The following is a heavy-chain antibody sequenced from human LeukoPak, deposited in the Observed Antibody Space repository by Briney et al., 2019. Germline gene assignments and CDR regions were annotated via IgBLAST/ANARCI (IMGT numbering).Heavy chain of an antibody. CDR3: ARSWRYFDWLSIFDY. V-gene: IGHV3-7*01. Sequence: PGGSLRLSCAASGFTLSNYWMSWVRQAPGKGLEWVANIKQDGSETYYVDSVKGRFTISRDNAKNSLYLQMNSLRAEDTAVYYCARSWRYFDWLSIFDYWGQGTLVTVSS. CDR2: IKQDGSET. D-gene: IGHD3-9*01. CDR1: GFTLSNYW. J-gene: IGHJ4*02.